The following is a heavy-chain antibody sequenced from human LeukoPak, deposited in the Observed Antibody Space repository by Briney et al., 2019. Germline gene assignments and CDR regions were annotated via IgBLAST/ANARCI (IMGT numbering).Heavy chain of an antibody. J-gene: IGHJ4*02. V-gene: IGHV1-69*01. Sequence: GSSVKVSCKASGGTFSSYAISWVRQAPGQGLEWMGGIIPIFGTANYAQKFQGRVTITADESTSTAYMELSSLRSEDTAVYYCARDSYYYDSSGSHSDYWCQGTLVTVSS. CDR1: GGTFSSYA. D-gene: IGHD3-22*01. CDR3: ARDSYYYDSSGSHSDY. CDR2: IIPIFGTA.